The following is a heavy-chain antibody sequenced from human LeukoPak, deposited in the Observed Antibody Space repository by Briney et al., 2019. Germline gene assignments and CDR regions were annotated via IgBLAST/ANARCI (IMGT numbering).Heavy chain of an antibody. CDR3: ATKYVEN. CDR1: GFTVSDTY. D-gene: IGHD3-10*02. J-gene: IGHJ4*02. V-gene: IGHV3-66*02. CDR2: FWIDGTT. Sequence: PGGSLRLSCVASGFTVSDTYMSWVRQAPGKGLECVSVFWIDGTTHHADSVKGRFTISRDSSKNTLYLQMNSLRTEETVVYYCATKYVENWGQGTLVTVSS.